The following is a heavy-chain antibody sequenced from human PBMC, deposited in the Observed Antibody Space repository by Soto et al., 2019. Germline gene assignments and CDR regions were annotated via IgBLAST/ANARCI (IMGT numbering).Heavy chain of an antibody. Sequence: QVQLVQSGSESMQPGASVKVSCKGSGYNFNSHSINWLRQAPGQGLEWMGWINPNTGNATYEQGLTGRFVFSVDTSVSTVYRQMFSLKADDYAVYYCARDRASGSFDYWGQGTLVTVSS. CDR1: GYNFNSHS. CDR3: ARDRASGSFDY. CDR2: INPNTGNA. D-gene: IGHD1-26*01. V-gene: IGHV7-4-1*01. J-gene: IGHJ4*02.